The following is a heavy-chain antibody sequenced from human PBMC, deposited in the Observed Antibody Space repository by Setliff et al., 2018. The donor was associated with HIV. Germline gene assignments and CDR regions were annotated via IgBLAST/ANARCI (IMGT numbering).Heavy chain of an antibody. J-gene: IGHJ4*02. V-gene: IGHV3-21*01. Sequence: TGGSLRLSCVASGFTFSAYTMNWVRQAPGKGLEWVASLSAESTFIYYADSMKGRFTISRDNARNSLYLQMNSLRAEDTAVYYCAKRQMFRGIYYFDYWGQGTLVTVSS. CDR1: GFTFSAYT. CDR2: LSAESTFI. CDR3: AKRQMFRGIYYFDY. D-gene: IGHD3-10*01.